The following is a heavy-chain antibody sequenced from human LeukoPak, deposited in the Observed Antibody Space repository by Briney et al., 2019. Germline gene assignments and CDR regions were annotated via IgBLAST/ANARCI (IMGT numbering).Heavy chain of an antibody. D-gene: IGHD6-6*01. V-gene: IGHV1-18*01. CDR2: ISAYNGNT. Sequence: ASVKVSCKASGYTFTSYGISWVRQAPGQGLEWMGWISAYNGNTNYAQKLQGRATMTTDTSTSTAYMELRSLRSDDTAVYYCARVGYSSSPDNWFDPWGQGTLVTVSS. CDR1: GYTFTSYG. J-gene: IGHJ5*02. CDR3: ARVGYSSSPDNWFDP.